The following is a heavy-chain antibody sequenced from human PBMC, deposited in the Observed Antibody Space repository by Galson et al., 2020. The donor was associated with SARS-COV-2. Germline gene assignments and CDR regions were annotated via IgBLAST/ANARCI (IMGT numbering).Heavy chain of an antibody. CDR2: IDPSDSYT. D-gene: IGHD6-6*01. CDR1: GYSFTSYW. Sequence: GESLKISCKGSGYSFTSYWISWVRQMPGKGLEWMGRIDPSDSYTNYSPSFQGHVTISADKSISTAYLQWSSLKASDTAMYYCAIQWEYSSPGYYYGMDVWGQGTTVTVSS. CDR3: AIQWEYSSPGYYYGMDV. J-gene: IGHJ6*02. V-gene: IGHV5-10-1*01.